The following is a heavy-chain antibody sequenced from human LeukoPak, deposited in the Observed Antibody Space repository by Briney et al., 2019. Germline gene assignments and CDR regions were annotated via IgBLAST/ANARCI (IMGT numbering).Heavy chain of an antibody. J-gene: IGHJ4*02. D-gene: IGHD3-22*01. V-gene: IGHV3-23*01. CDR1: GFTVSSNY. Sequence: PGGSLRLSCAASGFTVSSNYMSWVRQAPGKGLEWVSAISGSGGSTYYADSVKGRFTISRDNSKNTLYLQMNSLRAEDTAVYYCARDKGDYDTSGSLFIFGGQGTLVTVSS. CDR2: ISGSGGST. CDR3: ARDKGDYDTSGSLFIF.